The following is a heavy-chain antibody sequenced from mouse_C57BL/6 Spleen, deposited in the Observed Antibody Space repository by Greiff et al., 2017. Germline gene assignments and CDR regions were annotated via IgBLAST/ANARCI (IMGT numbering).Heavy chain of an antibody. V-gene: IGHV5-4*01. CDR3: ARDYDVGY. J-gene: IGHJ2*01. Sequence: EVQVVESGGGLVKPGGSLKLSCAASGFTFSSYAMSWVRQTPEKRLEWVATISDGGSYTYYPDNVKGRFTISRDNATNNLYLQMSHLKSEDTAMYYCARDYDVGYWGQGTTLTVSS. D-gene: IGHD2-12*01. CDR1: GFTFSSYA. CDR2: ISDGGSYT.